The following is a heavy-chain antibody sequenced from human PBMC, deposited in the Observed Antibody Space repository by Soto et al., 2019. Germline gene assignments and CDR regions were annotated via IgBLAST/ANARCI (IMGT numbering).Heavy chain of an antibody. Sequence: QVQLVESGGGVVQPGRSLRLSCAASGFTFSSFGMHWVRQAPGKGLEWVAVIWKDGSNKYYAESVKGRFTISRDNSKSTLYLQMNSLRTDDTAVYYCARDLGSAVAGAGGDYWGQGTLVTVSS. CDR3: ARDLGSAVAGAGGDY. CDR1: GFTFSSFG. CDR2: IWKDGSNK. V-gene: IGHV3-33*01. J-gene: IGHJ4*02. D-gene: IGHD6-13*01.